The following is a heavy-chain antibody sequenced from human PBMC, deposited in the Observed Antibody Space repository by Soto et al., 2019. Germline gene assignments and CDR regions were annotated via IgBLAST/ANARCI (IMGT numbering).Heavy chain of an antibody. CDR3: ARESHDILTGPPWVWYFDL. V-gene: IGHV4-34*01. CDR1: GGSFSGYY. CDR2: INDRGSI. D-gene: IGHD3-9*01. J-gene: IGHJ2*01. Sequence: QVQLQQWGAGPLRPLETLSITCGVSGGSFSGYYWAGIRQSPGKGLEWIGEINDRGSINYNPSLKSRVSISVDTSKNHYSLNLRSVTAADTALYYCARESHDILTGPPWVWYFDLWGRGTLVTVSS.